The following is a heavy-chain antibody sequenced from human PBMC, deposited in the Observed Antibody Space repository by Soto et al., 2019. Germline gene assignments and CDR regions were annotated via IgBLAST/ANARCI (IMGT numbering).Heavy chain of an antibody. D-gene: IGHD4-4*01. J-gene: IGHJ5*02. CDR3: AAHARYSKSGSRWFDP. CDR1: GGSISSSNFC. CDR2: IYYSGSS. V-gene: IGHV4-39*01. Sequence: SETLCLTCSVTGGSISSSNFCWGWNRQPPGKGLEWLGSIYYSGSSYYDPSLKPRVTIFVDTSKNQFSLKLSSVTAAGAAVFECAAHARYSKSGSRWFDPWGQGALVTVSS.